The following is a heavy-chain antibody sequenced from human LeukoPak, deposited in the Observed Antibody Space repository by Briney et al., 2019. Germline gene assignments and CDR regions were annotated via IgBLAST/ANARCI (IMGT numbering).Heavy chain of an antibody. V-gene: IGHV4-39*07. CDR2: IYDSGST. J-gene: IGHJ5*02. CDR1: GGSIRSSYYY. Sequence: PSETLSLTCTVSGGSIRSSYYYWGWIRQPPGKGLEWIGSIYDSGSTYYNPSLKSQVTISVDTSKNQFSLKLSSVTAADTAVYYCARDPEGTTVVTRSVWFDPWGQGTLVTVSS. CDR3: ARDPEGTTVVTRSVWFDP. D-gene: IGHD4-23*01.